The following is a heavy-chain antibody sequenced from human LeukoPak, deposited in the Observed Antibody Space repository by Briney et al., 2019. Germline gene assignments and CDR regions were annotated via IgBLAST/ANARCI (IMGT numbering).Heavy chain of an antibody. CDR2: IIPIFGTA. CDR1: GGTFSSYA. CDR3: ASYYSNLGFDY. Sequence: ASVKVSCKASGGTFSSYAISWVRQAPGHGLEWMGGIIPIFGTANYAQKFQGRVTITTDESTSTAYMELSSLRSEDTAVYYCASYYSNLGFDYWGQGTLVTVSS. V-gene: IGHV1-69*05. J-gene: IGHJ4*02. D-gene: IGHD4-11*01.